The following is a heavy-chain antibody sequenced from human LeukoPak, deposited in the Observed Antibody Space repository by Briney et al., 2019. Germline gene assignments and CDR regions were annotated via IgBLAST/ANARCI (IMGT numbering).Heavy chain of an antibody. CDR3: ARGGNYYDSSEVYFDY. D-gene: IGHD3-22*01. V-gene: IGHV1-18*01. Sequence: GASVKVSCKASGYTFTNYGISWVRQAPGQGLEWMGWISAYNGNTNYAQKLQGRVTMTTDTSTSTAYMELRSLSSDDTAVYYCARGGNYYDSSEVYFDYWGQGTLVTVSS. CDR1: GYTFTNYG. CDR2: ISAYNGNT. J-gene: IGHJ4*02.